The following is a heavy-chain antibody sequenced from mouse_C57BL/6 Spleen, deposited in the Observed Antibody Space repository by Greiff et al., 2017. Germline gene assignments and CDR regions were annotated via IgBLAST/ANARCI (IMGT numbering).Heavy chain of an antibody. V-gene: IGHV14-1*01. CDR2: IDPEDGDT. CDR1: GFNIKDYY. J-gene: IGHJ3*01. D-gene: IGHD1-1*01. Sequence: EVQLQESGAELVRPGASVKLSCTASGFNIKDYYMHWVKQRPEQGLEWIGRIDPEDGDTEYAPKFQGKATMTADTSSNTAYLQLSSLTSEDTAVYYCIHAGGSSYGWFAYWGQGTLVTVSA. CDR3: IHAGGSSYGWFAY.